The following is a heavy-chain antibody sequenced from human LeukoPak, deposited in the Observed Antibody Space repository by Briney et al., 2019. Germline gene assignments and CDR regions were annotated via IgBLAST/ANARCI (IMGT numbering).Heavy chain of an antibody. Sequence: GRSLRLSCAASGFAVGDSAMPWVRQAPGKGLEWVSGINWRGDKIDYADIVKGRFTISRDNAKNDLYLEMNSLRPEDTAFYYCAAHFYGSGTSQSEYWGQGTLVTVSS. V-gene: IGHV3-9*01. CDR2: INWRGDKI. J-gene: IGHJ4*02. D-gene: IGHD3-10*01. CDR3: AAHFYGSGTSQSEY. CDR1: GFAVGDSA.